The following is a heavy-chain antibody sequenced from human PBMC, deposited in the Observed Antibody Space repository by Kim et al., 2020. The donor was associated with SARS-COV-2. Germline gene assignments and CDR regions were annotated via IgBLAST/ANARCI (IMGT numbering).Heavy chain of an antibody. CDR3: TTGTRPY. CDR2: IKSKTDGGTI. J-gene: IGHJ4*02. Sequence: GGSLRLSCAASGLRFSNAWMSWVRQAPGKGLEWIGRIKSKTDGGTIDYIAPVEGRFTISRDYSKNTLYLQMNSLKTEDTAVYYCTTGTRPYWGQGTLVTVSS. D-gene: IGHD3-10*01. CDR1: GLRFSNAW. V-gene: IGHV3-15*01.